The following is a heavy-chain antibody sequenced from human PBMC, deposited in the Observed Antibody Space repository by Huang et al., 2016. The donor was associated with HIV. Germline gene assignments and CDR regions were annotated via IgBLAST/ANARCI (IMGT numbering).Heavy chain of an antibody. D-gene: IGHD3-10*01. V-gene: IGHV4-39*01. J-gene: IGHJ4*02. CDR3: ARHFGSWSGYFDS. Sequence: QLQLQESGPGLVRPSETLSLICTVSGGSITDSNYYWGWIRQPPGQGLEWIGRIYYSGNTDYNPSLKSRVTMSVDTSKNRFSLDIRSVAGADTAIYYCARHFGSWSGYFDSWGQGTLVPVSS. CDR2: IYYSGNT. CDR1: GGSITDSNYY.